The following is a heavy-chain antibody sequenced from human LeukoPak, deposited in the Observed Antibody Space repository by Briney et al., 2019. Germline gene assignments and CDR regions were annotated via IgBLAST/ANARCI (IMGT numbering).Heavy chain of an antibody. CDR2: IYYSGST. J-gene: IGHJ3*02. CDR1: GGSISSYY. D-gene: IGHD6-13*01. V-gene: IGHV4-59*01. Sequence: SETLSLTCTVSGGSISSYYWSWIRQPPGKGLEWIGYIYYSGSTNYNPSLKSRATISVDTSKNQFSLKLSSVTAADTAVYYCAREVVAAAGTDAFDIWGQGTMVTVSS. CDR3: AREVVAAAGTDAFDI.